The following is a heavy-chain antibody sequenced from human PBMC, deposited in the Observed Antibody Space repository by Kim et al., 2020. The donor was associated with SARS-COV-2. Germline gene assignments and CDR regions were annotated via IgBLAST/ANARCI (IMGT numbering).Heavy chain of an antibody. V-gene: IGHV6-1*01. CDR1: GDNVSGDSVA. Sequence: SQTLPLTCVISGDNVSGDSVAWNWIRQSPSRGLEWLGRTYYRSKWYNDYAVSVKGRITISPDTSKNQFSLLVNSVTPEDTAVYYCARDHQYSVDYWGQGTLVTVSS. CDR2: TYYRSKWYN. D-gene: IGHD4-4*01. CDR3: ARDHQYSVDY. J-gene: IGHJ4*02.